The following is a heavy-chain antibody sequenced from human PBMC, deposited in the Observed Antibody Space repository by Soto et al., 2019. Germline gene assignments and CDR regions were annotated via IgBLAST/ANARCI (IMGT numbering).Heavy chain of an antibody. D-gene: IGHD3-3*01. CDR1: GFTFSSYA. J-gene: IGHJ5*02. CDR2: LSGSGGST. CDR3: AKPVEWVKVGGFDP. Sequence: PAWSLRLSCAASGFTFSSYAMSCVLQAPGTGLEWVPALSGSGGSTYYADSVKGRFTISREHSKNTLYLQMNRLRAEDTAVYYRAKPVEWVKVGGFDPWRQGTLVTAPQ. V-gene: IGHV3-23*01.